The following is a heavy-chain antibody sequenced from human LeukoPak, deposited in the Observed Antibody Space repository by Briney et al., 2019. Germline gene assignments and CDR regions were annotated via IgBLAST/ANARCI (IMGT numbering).Heavy chain of an antibody. D-gene: IGHD2-2*01. Sequence: GGSLRLSCAASGFTFSSYEMNWVRQAPGKGLEWVSYIRSSGTTIYYADSVKGRFTISGDNAKNSLYLQMNSLRAEDTAVYYCARDSEPYCSSASCYERGFDYWGQGTLVTVSS. CDR3: ARDSEPYCSSASCYERGFDY. CDR2: IRSSGTTI. J-gene: IGHJ4*02. V-gene: IGHV3-48*03. CDR1: GFTFSSYE.